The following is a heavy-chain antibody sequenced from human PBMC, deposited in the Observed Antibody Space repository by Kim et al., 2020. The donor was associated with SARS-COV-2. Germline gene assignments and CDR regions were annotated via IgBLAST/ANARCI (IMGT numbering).Heavy chain of an antibody. CDR2: IYYSGST. CDR1: GGSISSSSYY. D-gene: IGHD6-19*01. CDR3: ARHSGIAVAGLGY. V-gene: IGHV4-39*01. J-gene: IGHJ4*02. Sequence: SETLSLTCTVSGGSISSSSYYWGWIRQPPGKGLEWIGSIYYSGSTYYNPSLKSRVTISVDTSKNHFSLKLSSVTAADTAVYYCARHSGIAVAGLGYWGQGTLVTVSS.